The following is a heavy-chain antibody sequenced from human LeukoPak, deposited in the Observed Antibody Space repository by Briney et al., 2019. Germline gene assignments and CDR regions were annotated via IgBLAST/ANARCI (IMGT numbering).Heavy chain of an antibody. CDR2: IIPIFGTA. CDR3: ARTRSKQQLDDAFDI. J-gene: IGHJ3*02. CDR1: GGTFNSYA. Sequence: SVKVSCKASGGTFNSYAISWVRQAPGQGLEWMGGIIPIFGTANYAQNFQGRVTISADESTSTGYMELSSPRSEDTAVYYCARTRSKQQLDDAFDIWGQGTMVTVSS. D-gene: IGHD6-13*01. V-gene: IGHV1-69*13.